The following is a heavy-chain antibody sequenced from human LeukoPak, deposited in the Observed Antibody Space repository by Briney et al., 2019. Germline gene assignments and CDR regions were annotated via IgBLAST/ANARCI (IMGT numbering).Heavy chain of an antibody. CDR2: INHSGST. CDR1: GGSFSGYY. CDR3: ASSPDYYYYYMDV. J-gene: IGHJ6*03. V-gene: IGHV4-34*01. Sequence: PSETLSLTCAVYGGSFSGYYWSWIRQPPGKGLEWIGEINHSGSTNYNPSLKSRVTISVDTSKNQFSLKLSSVTAADTAVYYCASSPDYYYYYMDVWGKGTAVTVSS.